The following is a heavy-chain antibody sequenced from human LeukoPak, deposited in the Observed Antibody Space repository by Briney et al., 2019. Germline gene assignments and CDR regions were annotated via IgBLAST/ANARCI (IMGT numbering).Heavy chain of an antibody. CDR3: ARDRAARPSLGDAFDI. V-gene: IGHV1-69*13. Sequence: SVKVSCKASGDTFSSYAISWVRQAPGQGLEWMGGIIPIFGTANYAQKFQGRVTITADESTSTAYMELSSLRSEDTAVYYCARDRAARPSLGDAFDIWGQGTMVTVSS. D-gene: IGHD6-6*01. J-gene: IGHJ3*02. CDR1: GDTFSSYA. CDR2: IIPIFGTA.